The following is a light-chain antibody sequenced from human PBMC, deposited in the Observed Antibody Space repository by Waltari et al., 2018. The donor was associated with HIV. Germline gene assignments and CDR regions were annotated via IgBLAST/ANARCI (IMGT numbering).Light chain of an antibody. J-gene: IGLJ3*02. CDR3: CSYTTSGTWV. CDR2: DVN. V-gene: IGLV2-14*03. Sequence: QSALTQPASVSGSPGQSITVSCSGTQNDLGYYNYVSWFQHHADKPPQLIIFDVNKRPSGVSDRFSASKSGRTASLTIFWLQPDDEGDYFCCSYTTSGTWVFGGGTRVTVL. CDR1: QNDLGYYNY.